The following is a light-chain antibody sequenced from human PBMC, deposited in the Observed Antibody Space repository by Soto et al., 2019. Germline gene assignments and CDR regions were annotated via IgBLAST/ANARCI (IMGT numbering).Light chain of an antibody. CDR3: QQYVSSPLT. Sequence: EILLTQSPGTLSLSPWQRATLSCEPTQRVSSSSLAWYQQKPGQAPRPLIYDTSSRATGIPDRFSGSGSGTDFTLPISRLEPEDFAVYYCQQYVSSPLTFGGGTQVDI. J-gene: IGKJ4*01. CDR2: DTS. CDR1: QRVSSSS. V-gene: IGKV3-20*01.